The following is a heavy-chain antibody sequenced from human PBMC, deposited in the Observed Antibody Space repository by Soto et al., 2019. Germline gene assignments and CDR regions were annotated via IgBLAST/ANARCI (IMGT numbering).Heavy chain of an antibody. D-gene: IGHD3-3*01. CDR3: ARFNDFWSGYSGLDAFDI. J-gene: IGHJ3*02. CDR2: ISAYNGNT. V-gene: IGHV1-18*01. Sequence: GASVKVSCKASGYTFTSYGISWVRQAPGQGLEWMGWISAYNGNTNYAQKLQGRVTMTTDTSTSTAYMELRSLRSDGTAVYYCARFNDFWSGYSGLDAFDIWGQGTMVTVSS. CDR1: GYTFTSYG.